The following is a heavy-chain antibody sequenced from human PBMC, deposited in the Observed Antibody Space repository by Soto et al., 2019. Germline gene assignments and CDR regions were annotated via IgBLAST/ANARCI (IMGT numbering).Heavy chain of an antibody. CDR2: FTRSGNT. Sequence: LRLSCAASGFTFSNYAMSWVRQAPGKGLEWVSTFTRSGNTYYADSVKGRFTISRDNSKNTLYLQMDSLRAEDTAVYYCAREFARGSPNYAYGGRGTRVTVSS. CDR1: GFTFSNYA. D-gene: IGHD3-16*01. V-gene: IGHV3-23*01. CDR3: AREFARGSPNYAY. J-gene: IGHJ4*02.